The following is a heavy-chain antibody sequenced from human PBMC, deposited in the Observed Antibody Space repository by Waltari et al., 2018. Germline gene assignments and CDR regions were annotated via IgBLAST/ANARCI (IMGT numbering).Heavy chain of an antibody. J-gene: IGHJ6*02. CDR2: ISWDGGST. D-gene: IGHD6-13*01. CDR1: GFTFDDYA. V-gene: IGHV3-43D*04. CDR3: AKDIGGQQLVQDYYYYGMDV. Sequence: EVQLVESGGVVVQPGGSLRLSCAASGFTFDDYAMHWVRQAPGKGLEWVSLISWDGGSTYYADSVKGRFTSSRDNSKNSLYLQMNSLRAEDTALYYCAKDIGGQQLVQDYYYYGMDVWGQGTTVTVSS.